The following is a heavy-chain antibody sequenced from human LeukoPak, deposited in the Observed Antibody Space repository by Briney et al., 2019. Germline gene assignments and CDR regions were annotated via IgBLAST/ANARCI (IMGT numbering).Heavy chain of an antibody. D-gene: IGHD4-11*01. CDR2: IQQDGNEK. V-gene: IGHV3-7*01. CDR3: AREDHSKYEY. CDR1: GFTFSSYW. Sequence: PGGSLRLSCVASGFTFSSYWMAWVRQTPEKGLEWVASIQQDGNEKYYVDSVKGRFTISKDNAKNLLYLQVNNLRAEDTAVYYCAREDHSKYEYWGQGTPVTVSS. J-gene: IGHJ4*02.